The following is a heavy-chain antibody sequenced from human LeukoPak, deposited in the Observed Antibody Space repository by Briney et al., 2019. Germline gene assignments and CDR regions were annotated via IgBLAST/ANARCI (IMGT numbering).Heavy chain of an antibody. V-gene: IGHV1-2*02. D-gene: IGHD6-13*01. J-gene: IGHJ4*02. Sequence: GASVTVSFTASVYTFTNYNMNWGRQARGQGREWMGWMSPNSCDTHYAQKFQGRVTMTRDTSITTAYMELTRLTSDDTAVYYCVRDLYMAAASPDYWGQGTLVTVSS. CDR1: VYTFTNYN. CDR3: VRDLYMAAASPDY. CDR2: MSPNSCDT.